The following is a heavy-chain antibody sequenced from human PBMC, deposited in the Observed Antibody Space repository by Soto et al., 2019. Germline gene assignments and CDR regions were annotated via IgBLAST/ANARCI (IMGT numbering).Heavy chain of an antibody. Sequence: PGESLKISCKGSGYTFTDYWIGWVRQLPGKGLEWMGIIYPGDSDTRYSPSFQGHVTITVDKSTSTAYLQWNTLKASDTAMYYCARHSSNFRYYYYAMDDWGQGTTVTVAS. D-gene: IGHD6-19*01. CDR2: IYPGDSDT. CDR1: GYTFTDYW. V-gene: IGHV5-51*01. CDR3: ARHSSNFRYYYYAMDD. J-gene: IGHJ6*02.